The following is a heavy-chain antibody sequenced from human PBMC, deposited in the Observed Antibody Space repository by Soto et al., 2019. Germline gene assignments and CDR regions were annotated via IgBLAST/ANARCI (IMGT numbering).Heavy chain of an antibody. J-gene: IGHJ6*02. D-gene: IGHD2-15*01. CDR3: CRGGTKGTSNYWGEGAV. V-gene: IGHV3-48*03. CDR2: ININSGTI. Sequence: EVQLVESGGGLVQPGGSLRLSCAASGFTLSSYHMDWVRQAPGKGLEWVSYININSGTIHYADSVKGRFTISTDNAKNSLYLQMDSQRAEDSAVSFYCRGGTKGTSNYWGEGAVGGLGTTVTAAS. CDR1: GFTLSSYH.